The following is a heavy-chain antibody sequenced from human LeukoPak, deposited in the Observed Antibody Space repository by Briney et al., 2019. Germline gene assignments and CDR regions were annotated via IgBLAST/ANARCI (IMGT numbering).Heavy chain of an antibody. CDR1: GFTFNNHS. CDR2: IGSSSLII. V-gene: IGHV3-48*04. D-gene: IGHD2-15*01. J-gene: IGHJ3*01. CDR3: ARGISAVVPRAFDL. Sequence: GGSLRLSCAASGFTFNNHSVNWVRQAPGKGLEWVSYIGSSSLIIYYADSIKGRFTISRDNAKNTLYLQMNSLRSEDTAVYYCARGISAVVPRAFDLWGRGTMVTVSS.